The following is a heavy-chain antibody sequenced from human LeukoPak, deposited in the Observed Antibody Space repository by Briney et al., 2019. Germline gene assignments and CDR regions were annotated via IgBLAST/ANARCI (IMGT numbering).Heavy chain of an antibody. D-gene: IGHD4-17*01. V-gene: IGHV3-23*01. Sequence: GGPLRLSCAASGFTFSNAWMSWVRQAPGKGLEWVSAISGSGGSTYYADSVKGRFTISRDNSKNSLYLQMNSLRAEDTAVYYCAKDELKHDYGVQQNHYYYYMDVWGKGTTVTVSS. CDR1: GFTFSNAW. CDR3: AKDELKHDYGVQQNHYYYYMDV. CDR2: ISGSGGST. J-gene: IGHJ6*03.